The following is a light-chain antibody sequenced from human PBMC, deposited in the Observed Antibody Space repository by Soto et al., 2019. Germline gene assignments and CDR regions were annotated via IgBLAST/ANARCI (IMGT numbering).Light chain of an antibody. Sequence: IVLTHSPGTLSLSPAERATLSCRASQSVSVRFLAWYQQKPGQAPRLLMYGASSRATGIPDRFSGSGSGTDFTLTISRLEPEDFAVYYCQQYGSPITFGQGTRLEI. CDR1: QSVSVRF. CDR2: GAS. CDR3: QQYGSPIT. V-gene: IGKV3-20*01. J-gene: IGKJ5*01.